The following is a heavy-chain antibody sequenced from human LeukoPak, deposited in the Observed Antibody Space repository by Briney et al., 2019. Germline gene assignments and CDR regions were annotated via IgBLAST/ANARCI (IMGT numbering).Heavy chain of an antibody. Sequence: PGRSLRLSCAASGFTFSSYAMHWVRQAPGKGLEWVAVISYDGSNKYYADSVKGRFTISRDYSKNTLYLQMNSLRAEDTAVYYCARDMGHIVVVTAPKGFDYWGQGTLVTVSS. J-gene: IGHJ4*02. V-gene: IGHV3-30-3*01. D-gene: IGHD2-21*02. CDR3: ARDMGHIVVVTAPKGFDY. CDR1: GFTFSSYA. CDR2: ISYDGSNK.